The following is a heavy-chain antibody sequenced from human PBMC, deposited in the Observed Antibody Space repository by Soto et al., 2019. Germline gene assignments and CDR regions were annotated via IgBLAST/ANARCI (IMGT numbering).Heavy chain of an antibody. D-gene: IGHD3-22*01. Sequence: QVQLVESGGGLVKPGGSLRLSCAASGFTFSDYYMSWIRQAPGKGLEWVSYISSSSSYTNYADSVKGRFTISRDNAKNSLYLQMNSLRAEDTAVYYCVSHRDSSGYYYYWGQGTLVTVSS. V-gene: IGHV3-11*06. CDR2: ISSSSSYT. CDR1: GFTFSDYY. J-gene: IGHJ4*02. CDR3: VSHRDSSGYYYY.